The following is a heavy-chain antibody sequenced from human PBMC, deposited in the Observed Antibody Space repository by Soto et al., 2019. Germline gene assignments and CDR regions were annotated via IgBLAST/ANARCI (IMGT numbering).Heavy chain of an antibody. J-gene: IGHJ4*02. Sequence: PGGSLRLSCVASGFIFGDYYMNWIRQSPGKGLEWLSYISSSGSDAKSADSLKGRFSISRDNAKNSLYLQVGSLSAEDTAIYYCVTTMGLAARPADSWGQGTLVTVSS. D-gene: IGHD6-6*01. CDR1: GFIFGDYY. V-gene: IGHV3-11*06. CDR2: ISSSGSDA. CDR3: VTTMGLAARPADS.